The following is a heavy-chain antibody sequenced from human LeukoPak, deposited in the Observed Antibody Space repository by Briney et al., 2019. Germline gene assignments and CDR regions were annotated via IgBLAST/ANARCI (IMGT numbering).Heavy chain of an antibody. V-gene: IGHV3-7*01. Sequence: GGSLSLSCAPSEFTSSSYWMSWFGKPQGRGLEGVATIKKDGGEKYYVDSVKGRFTISRDNAKNSLYLQMNSLRTEDTAVYYCARITIFGVVIPNYYYYYYMDVWGKGTTVTVSS. CDR1: EFTSSSYW. CDR2: IKKDGGEK. CDR3: ARITIFGVVIPNYYYYYYMDV. D-gene: IGHD3-3*01. J-gene: IGHJ6*03.